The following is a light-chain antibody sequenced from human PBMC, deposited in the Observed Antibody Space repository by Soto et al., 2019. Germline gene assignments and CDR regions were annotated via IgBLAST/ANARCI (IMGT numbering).Light chain of an antibody. V-gene: IGKV1-39*01. Sequence: DIKMSQSPSSLSASVGDRVTITCRASQSISSYLNWYQQKPGKAPKLLIYAASSLQSGVPSRFSGSGSGTEFTLTISRLHPDDFATYYCQQYNTYPWTFGQ. J-gene: IGKJ1*01. CDR3: QQYNTYPWT. CDR1: QSISSY. CDR2: AAS.